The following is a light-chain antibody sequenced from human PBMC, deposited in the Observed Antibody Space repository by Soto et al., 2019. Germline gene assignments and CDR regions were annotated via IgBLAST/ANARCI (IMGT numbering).Light chain of an antibody. CDR1: QSVSSY. Sequence: EMVMTQSPATLSVSPGERVTLSCRASQSVSSYLAWYQQKPGQPPRLLIYVASTRAAGIPARFSGSGSGTEFTLTISSLQSEDFAVYYCQQYKDWPPRFVQGTNVEIK. J-gene: IGKJ1*01. CDR3: QQYKDWPPR. CDR2: VAS. V-gene: IGKV3-15*01.